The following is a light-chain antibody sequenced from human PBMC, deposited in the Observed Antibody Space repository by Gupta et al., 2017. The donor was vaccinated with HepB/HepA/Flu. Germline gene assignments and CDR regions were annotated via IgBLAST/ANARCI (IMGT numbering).Light chain of an antibody. CDR2: TAS. CDR3: QQSDSTPWT. J-gene: IGKJ1*01. Sequence: DIQMTQSPSSLSASVGDRVTITCRASQNINKYLNWYQQKPGKAPKLLIYTASNLQSGVPSRFGGSGSGTDFTLTISRLQPEDFATYYCQQSDSTPWTFGQGTKVEVK. CDR1: QNINKY. V-gene: IGKV1-39*01.